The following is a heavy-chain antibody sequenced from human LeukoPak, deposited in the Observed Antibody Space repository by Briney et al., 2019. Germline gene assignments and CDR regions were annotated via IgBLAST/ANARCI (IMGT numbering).Heavy chain of an antibody. Sequence: ASVKVSCKVSGYTLTELSMHWVRQAPRKGLEWMGGFDPEDGETIYAQKFQGRVTMTEDTSTDTAYMELSSLRSEDTAVYYCATWTSSYGGSDYWGQGTLVTVSS. CDR1: GYTLTELS. D-gene: IGHD3-16*01. V-gene: IGHV1-24*01. CDR2: FDPEDGET. J-gene: IGHJ4*02. CDR3: ATWTSSYGGSDY.